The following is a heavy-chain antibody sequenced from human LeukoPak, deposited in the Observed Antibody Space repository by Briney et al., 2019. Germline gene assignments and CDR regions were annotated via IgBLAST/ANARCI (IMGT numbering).Heavy chain of an antibody. CDR2: INHSGST. CDR1: GGSFSGYY. CDR3: ARIVYRTTVDY. V-gene: IGHV4-34*01. D-gene: IGHD4-17*01. Sequence: PSETLSLTCAVYGGSFSGYYWSWIRQPPGKGLEWTGEINHSGSTNYNPSLKSRVTISVDTSKNQFSLKLSSVTAADTAVYYCARIVYRTTVDYWGQGTLVTVSS. J-gene: IGHJ4*02.